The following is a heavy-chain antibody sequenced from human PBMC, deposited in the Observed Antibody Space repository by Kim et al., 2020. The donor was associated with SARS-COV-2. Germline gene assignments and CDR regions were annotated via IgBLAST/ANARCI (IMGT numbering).Heavy chain of an antibody. V-gene: IGHV3-30*18. CDR1: GFTFSSYG. CDR3: AKDGLSYGWGPNWFDP. J-gene: IGHJ5*02. D-gene: IGHD5-18*01. CDR2: ISYDGSNK. Sequence: GGSLRLSCAASGFTFSSYGMHWVRQAPGKGLEWVAVISYDGSNKYYADSVKGRFTISRDNSKNTLYLQMNSLRAEDTAVYYCAKDGLSYGWGPNWFDPWGQGTLVTVSS.